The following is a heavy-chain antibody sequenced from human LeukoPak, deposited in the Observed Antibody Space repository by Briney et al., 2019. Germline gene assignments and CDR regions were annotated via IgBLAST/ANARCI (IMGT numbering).Heavy chain of an antibody. V-gene: IGHV3-21*01. CDR3: ARGEYGSGSYHIDY. CDR2: ISSSSSYI. D-gene: IGHD3-10*01. Sequence: GGSLRLSCAASGFTFSSYSMDWVRQAPGKGLEWVSFISSSSSYIYYADSVKGRFTISRDNAKNSLYLQMNSLRAEDTAVYYCARGEYGSGSYHIDYWGQGTLVTVSS. J-gene: IGHJ4*02. CDR1: GFTFSSYS.